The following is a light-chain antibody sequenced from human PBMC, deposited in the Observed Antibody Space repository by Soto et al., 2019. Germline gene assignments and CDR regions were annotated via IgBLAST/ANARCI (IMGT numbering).Light chain of an antibody. V-gene: IGKV1-5*01. CDR1: QSLDNC. J-gene: IGKJ5*01. CDR2: DVS. Sequence: DFQMKQYTSTRSASIGKIVTIPSRASQSLDNCLAWYQQKPGKAPKLLIYDVSSLESGVPSRFSGSGSETEFTLTISSLFPDDFATYYCQQYNLYWTFGQVTGLEIK. CDR3: QQYNLYWT.